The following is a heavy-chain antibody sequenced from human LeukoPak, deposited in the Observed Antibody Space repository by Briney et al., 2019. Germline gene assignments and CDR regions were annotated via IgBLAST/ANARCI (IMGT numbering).Heavy chain of an antibody. D-gene: IGHD6-19*01. CDR2: IYHSGST. CDR1: GYSISSGYY. CDR3: ARGGSSGRRSVDYFDY. J-gene: IGHJ4*02. Sequence: SETLSLTCTVSGYSISSGYYWGWIRQPPGKGLEWIGSIYHSGSTYYNPSFKSRVTISVDTSKNQFSLKLSSVTAADTAVYYCARGGSSGRRSVDYFDYWGQGTLVTVSS. V-gene: IGHV4-38-2*02.